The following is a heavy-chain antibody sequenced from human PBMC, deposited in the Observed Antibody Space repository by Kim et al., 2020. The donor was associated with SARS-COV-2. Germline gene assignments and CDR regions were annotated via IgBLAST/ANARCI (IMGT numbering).Heavy chain of an antibody. CDR1: GYSFTSYW. J-gene: IGHJ4*02. D-gene: IGHD2-15*01. V-gene: IGHV5-51*01. CDR3: ARVGYCSGGSCYSGYYFDY. Sequence: GESLKISCKGSGYSFTSYWIGWVRQMPGKGLEWMGIIYPGDSDTRYSPSFQGQVTISADKSISTAYLQWSSLKASDTAMYYCARVGYCSGGSCYSGYYFDYWGQGTLVTVSS. CDR2: IYPGDSDT.